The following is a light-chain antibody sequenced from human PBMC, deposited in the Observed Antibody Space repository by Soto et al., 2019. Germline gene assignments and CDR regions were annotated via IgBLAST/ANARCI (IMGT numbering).Light chain of an antibody. J-gene: IGKJ5*01. CDR2: AAS. Sequence: DIQMTQSPSSLSASVGDRVTITCRASQSIDTYLSWYQQKPGRAPKLLIYAASSLQRGVPSRFSGSGSGTYFTLTISSLQPEDFATYYCQQTYSPLITFGQGTRLEIK. CDR1: QSIDTY. V-gene: IGKV1-39*01. CDR3: QQTYSPLIT.